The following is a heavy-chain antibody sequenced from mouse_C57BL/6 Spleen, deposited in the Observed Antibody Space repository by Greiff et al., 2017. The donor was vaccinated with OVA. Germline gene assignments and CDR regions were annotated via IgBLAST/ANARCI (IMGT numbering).Heavy chain of an antibody. CDR2: IYPGSGST. CDR3: ARPMVTTGYWYFDV. V-gene: IGHV1-55*01. J-gene: IGHJ1*03. D-gene: IGHD2-2*01. CDR1: GYTFTSYW. Sequence: QVQLQQPGAVLVKPGASVKMSCKASGYTFTSYWITWVKQRPGQGLEWIGDIYPGSGSTNYNEKFKSKATLTVDTSSSTAYMQLSSLTSEDSAVYYCARPMVTTGYWYFDVWGTGTTVTASS.